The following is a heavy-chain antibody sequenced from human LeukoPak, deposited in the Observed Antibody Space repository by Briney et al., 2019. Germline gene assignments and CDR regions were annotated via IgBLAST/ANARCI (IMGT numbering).Heavy chain of an antibody. CDR2: INPNSGGT. CDR3: ASPYCSSTSCQFYYFDY. D-gene: IGHD2-2*01. CDR1: GYTFTGYY. Sequence: GASVKVSCKASGYTFTGYYMHWVRQAPGQGLEWMGWINPNSGGTNYAQKFQGRVTMTRDTSISTAYMELSRLRSDDTAVYCCASPYCSSTSCQFYYFDYWGQGTLVTVSS. J-gene: IGHJ4*02. V-gene: IGHV1-2*02.